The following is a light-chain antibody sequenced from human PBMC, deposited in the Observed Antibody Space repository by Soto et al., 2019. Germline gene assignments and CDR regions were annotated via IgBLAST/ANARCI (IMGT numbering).Light chain of an antibody. V-gene: IGLV1-40*01. CDR1: SSNIGAGFD. J-gene: IGLJ3*02. CDR2: GSN. Sequence: QSVLTQPPSVSGAPGQRVTISCTGSSSNIGAGFDVHWYQQFPGTAPQLLMYGSNNRPSGVPDRFSGSKSGTSASLAITGLQAEDEADYYWQSYDISLSAASPSWVFGGGTKLTVL. CDR3: QSYDISLSAASPSWV.